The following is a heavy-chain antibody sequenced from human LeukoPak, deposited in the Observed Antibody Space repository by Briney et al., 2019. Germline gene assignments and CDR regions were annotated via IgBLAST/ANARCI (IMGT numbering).Heavy chain of an antibody. D-gene: IGHD6-13*01. V-gene: IGHV3-21*01. CDR3: ARGAQTVAAADNWFDP. Sequence: GGSLRLSCAASGYTFSSYSMNWVRQAPGKGLEWVSSISSSSSYIYYADSVKGRFTISRDNAKNSLYLQMNSLRAEDTAVYYCARGAQTVAAADNWFDPWGQRTLVTVSS. CDR1: GYTFSSYS. CDR2: ISSSSSYI. J-gene: IGHJ5*02.